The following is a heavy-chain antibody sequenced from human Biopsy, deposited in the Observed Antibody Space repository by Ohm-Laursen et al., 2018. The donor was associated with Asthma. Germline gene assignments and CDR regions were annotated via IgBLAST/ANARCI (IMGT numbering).Heavy chain of an antibody. CDR3: SRDTLGYYFDI. CDR2: ITFDGSTQ. V-gene: IGHV3-30-3*01. D-gene: IGHD6-13*01. Sequence: SLRLSCTASGSHFGSYNMHWARQAPGKGLEWVAVITFDGSTQHYGDSVKGRFTISRDNSKNMLFLQMNSLRAEDTAVYYCSRDTLGYYFDIWVQGNQVTVSS. CDR1: GSHFGSYN. J-gene: IGHJ4*02.